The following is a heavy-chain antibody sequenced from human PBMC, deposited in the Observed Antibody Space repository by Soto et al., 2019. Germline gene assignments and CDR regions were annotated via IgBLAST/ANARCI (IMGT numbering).Heavy chain of an antibody. CDR3: AISSGYSGYDYYYYYGMDV. V-gene: IGHV4-34*01. D-gene: IGHD5-12*01. CDR1: GGSFSGYY. Sequence: SETLSLTCAVYGGSFSGYYWSWIRQPPGKGLEWIGEINHRGSTNYNPSLKSRVTISVDTSKNQFSLKLSSVTAADTAVYYCAISSGYSGYDYYYYYGMDVWGQGTTVTVSS. J-gene: IGHJ6*02. CDR2: INHRGST.